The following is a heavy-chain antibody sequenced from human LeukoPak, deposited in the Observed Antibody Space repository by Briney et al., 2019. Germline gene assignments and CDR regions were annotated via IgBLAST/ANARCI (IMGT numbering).Heavy chain of an antibody. CDR3: ARRSSGYCSGGSCSGGYNWFDP. Sequence: SQTLSLTCTVSGGSISSGSYYWSWIRQPAGKGLEWIGRIYTSGSTNYNPSLKSRVTISVDTSKNQFSLKLSSVTAADTAVYYCARRSSGYCSGGSCSGGYNWFDPWGQGTLVTVSS. J-gene: IGHJ5*02. V-gene: IGHV4-61*02. CDR1: GGSISSGSYY. D-gene: IGHD2-15*01. CDR2: IYTSGST.